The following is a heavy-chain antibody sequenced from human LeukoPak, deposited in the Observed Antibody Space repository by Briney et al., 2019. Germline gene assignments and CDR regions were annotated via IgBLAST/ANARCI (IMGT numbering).Heavy chain of an antibody. Sequence: GGSLRLSCAASGFRFSAYAMNWVRQAPGKGLEWVSSIGSSGYMYYGDSVKGRFTVSRDNAKNSLYLEMNSLRAEDTAVYYCARDDYGSGTPTIDYWGRGTLVSVAS. CDR1: GFRFSAYA. J-gene: IGHJ4*02. D-gene: IGHD3-16*01. CDR2: IGSSGYM. CDR3: ARDDYGSGTPTIDY. V-gene: IGHV3-69-1*01.